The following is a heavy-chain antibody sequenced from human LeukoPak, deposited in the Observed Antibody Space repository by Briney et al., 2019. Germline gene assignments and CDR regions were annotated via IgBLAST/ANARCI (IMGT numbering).Heavy chain of an antibody. CDR1: GFTFSSYA. D-gene: IGHD6-13*01. Sequence: PGGSLRLSCAASGFTFSSYAMSWVRQAPGKGLEWVSAISGSGGSTYYADSVKGRFTISRGNSKNTLYLQMNSLRAEDTAVYYCAKSRGSSWTYYFDYWGQGTLVTVSS. V-gene: IGHV3-23*01. CDR3: AKSRGSSWTYYFDY. CDR2: ISGSGGST. J-gene: IGHJ4*02.